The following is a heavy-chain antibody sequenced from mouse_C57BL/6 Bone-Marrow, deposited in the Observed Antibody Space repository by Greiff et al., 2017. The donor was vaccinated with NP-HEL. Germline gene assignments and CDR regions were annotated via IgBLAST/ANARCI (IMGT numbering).Heavy chain of an antibody. CDR3: ARDKVPVIAWFAY. J-gene: IGHJ3*01. CDR1: GFTFSSYA. CDR2: ISDGGNYT. Sequence: EVMLVESGGGLVKPGGSLKLSCAASGFTFSSYAMSWVRQTPEKRLEWVATISDGGNYTFYPDNVKGRFTISRDNAKNNLYLQMSHLKSEDTAMYYCARDKVPVIAWFAYWGQGTLVTVSA. V-gene: IGHV5-4*01. D-gene: IGHD1-3*01.